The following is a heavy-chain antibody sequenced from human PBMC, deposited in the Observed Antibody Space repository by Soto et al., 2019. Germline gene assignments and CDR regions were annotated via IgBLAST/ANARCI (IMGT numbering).Heavy chain of an antibody. CDR3: AKDTGPN. J-gene: IGHJ4*02. V-gene: IGHV3-9*01. CDR1: GFTFDNYA. CDR2: ISWNSNTI. Sequence: PGESLRLSCAASGFTFDNYAMHWVRQAPGKGLEWVSGISWNSNTIAYADSGKGRFTNSKDNGKKSLYLQMNSLRAEDTAFYYCAKDTGPNWGQGTLVTVSS.